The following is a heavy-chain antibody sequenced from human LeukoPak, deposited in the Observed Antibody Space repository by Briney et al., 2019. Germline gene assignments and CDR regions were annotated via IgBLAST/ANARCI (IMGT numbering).Heavy chain of an antibody. D-gene: IGHD5-12*01. J-gene: IGHJ4*02. CDR3: ARDRGGYGN. Sequence: ASVKVSCKTSGYTFTGYYMNWVRQAPGQGFEWMGWINPNSGGTNYAQKFQGRGTMTRDTSISTAYMELSSLRSDDTAVYYCARDRGGYGNWGQGTLVTVSS. CDR1: GYTFTGYY. V-gene: IGHV1-2*02. CDR2: INPNSGGT.